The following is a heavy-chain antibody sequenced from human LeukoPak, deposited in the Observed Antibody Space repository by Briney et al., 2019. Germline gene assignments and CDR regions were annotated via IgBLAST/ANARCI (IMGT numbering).Heavy chain of an antibody. D-gene: IGHD1-26*01. V-gene: IGHV4-61*02. CDR1: GYSISSGYY. J-gene: IGHJ6*03. CDR3: AREEKQESFYYYYYMDV. Sequence: PSETLSLTCAVSGYSISSGYYWSWIRQPAGKGLEWIGRIYTSGSTNYTPPLRSGATISVETSKNHFSLKLISVTAPVTAVYYCAREEKQESFYYYYYMDVWGKGTTVTVSS. CDR2: IYTSGST.